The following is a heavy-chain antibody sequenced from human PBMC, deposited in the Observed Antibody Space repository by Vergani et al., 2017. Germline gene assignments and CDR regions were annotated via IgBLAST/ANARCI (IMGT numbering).Heavy chain of an antibody. J-gene: IGHJ4*02. CDR3: AKDSVMATIGEGNY. CDR2: ISSGGGDI. CDR1: GFTFDTYT. D-gene: IGHD5-24*01. V-gene: IGHV3-23*01. Sequence: EVQLLESGGGLVQPGGSRRLSCAGAGFTFDTYTMAYVRQAPGKGLEWVATISSGGGDIFYADSVKGRFTISRDNSKNTLFLQMNSLKDEDTAVYYCAKDSVMATIGEGNYWGQGTLVTVSS.